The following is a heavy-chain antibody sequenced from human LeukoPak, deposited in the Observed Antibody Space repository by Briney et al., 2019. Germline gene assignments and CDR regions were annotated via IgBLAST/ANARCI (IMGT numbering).Heavy chain of an antibody. D-gene: IGHD1-26*01. CDR2: IYPGDSDT. Sequence: GESLKTSCQGPGYSFTSYWIGWVRQLPGKGLEWMGIIYPGDSDTRYSPSFQGQVTIPADKSISTAYLQWSILKASDTAMYYCARQVGATLYYYYMDVWGKGTTVTVSS. CDR1: GYSFTSYW. CDR3: ARQVGATLYYYYMDV. V-gene: IGHV5-51*01. J-gene: IGHJ6*03.